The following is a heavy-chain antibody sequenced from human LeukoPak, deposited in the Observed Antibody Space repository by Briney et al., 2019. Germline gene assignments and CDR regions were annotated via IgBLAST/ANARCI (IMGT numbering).Heavy chain of an antibody. CDR1: GGSVSSGRYY. V-gene: IGHV4-61*01. J-gene: IGHJ4*02. CDR3: ARASGVSSYLLPI. Sequence: SETLSLTCTVSGGSVSSGRYYWSWIRQPPGKGLEWIGYIYYSGSTSYNPSYSSGGTNYNPSLKSRVTISIDTSKNQFSLRLNSVTAADTAVYYCARASGVSSYLLPIWGQGTLVTVSS. CDR2: IYYSGSTSYNPSYSSGGT. D-gene: IGHD2-8*01.